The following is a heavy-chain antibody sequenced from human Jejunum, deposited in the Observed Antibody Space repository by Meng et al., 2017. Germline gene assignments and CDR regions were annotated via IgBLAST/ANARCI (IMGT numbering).Heavy chain of an antibody. CDR3: THRREGPRSAFYYLDY. V-gene: IGHV2-5*02. Sequence: QITLKESGPTLVKPTQTLTLTCSLSGVSLSSTGVSVGWIRQPPGKALEWLALIYWDDDKRYNPSLMSRLTITKDTSMNHVVLTMTNIDPVDTGTYYCTHRREGPRSAFYYLDYWGRGTLVTVSS. CDR2: IYWDDDK. J-gene: IGHJ4*02. CDR1: GVSLSSTGVS.